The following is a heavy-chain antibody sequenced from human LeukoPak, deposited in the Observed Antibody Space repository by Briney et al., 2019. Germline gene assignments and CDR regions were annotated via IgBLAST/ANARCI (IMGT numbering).Heavy chain of an antibody. Sequence: ASVKVSCMASGYTFTSYYMHWVRQAPGQGLEWMGIINPSGGSTSYAQKFQGRVTMTRDMSTSTVYMQLSSLRSEDTAVYYCARDRAVAGTLALYYFDYWGQGTLVTVSS. D-gene: IGHD6-19*01. CDR3: ARDRAVAGTLALYYFDY. J-gene: IGHJ4*02. CDR2: INPSGGST. V-gene: IGHV1-46*01. CDR1: GYTFTSYY.